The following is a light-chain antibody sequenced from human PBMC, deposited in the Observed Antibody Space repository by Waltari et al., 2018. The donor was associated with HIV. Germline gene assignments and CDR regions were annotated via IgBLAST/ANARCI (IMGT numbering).Light chain of an antibody. J-gene: IGLJ1*01. V-gene: IGLV1-44*01. Sequence: QSVLTQTPSASGTPGQRVIVSCSGSGSNIGANTVNWYQQLPGAAPRLLIHSLEPRPPGVPDRFSGSKSGASASLAISGLQSEDEADYYCAAWDDSLNAYVFGGGTKVTVL. CDR2: SLE. CDR1: GSNIGANT. CDR3: AAWDDSLNAYV.